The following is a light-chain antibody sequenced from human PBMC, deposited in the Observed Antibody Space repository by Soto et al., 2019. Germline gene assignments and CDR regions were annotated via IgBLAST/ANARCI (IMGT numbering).Light chain of an antibody. CDR3: QQYNNWPPWT. CDR1: QSVSSN. CDR2: GAS. J-gene: IGKJ1*01. V-gene: IGKV3-15*01. Sequence: EIVMTQSPATLSVSPGERATLSCRASQSVSSNLAWYQQKPGQAPRPLIYGASTRATGISARFSGSGSGTEFTLTISSLQSEDFAVYYCQQYNNWPPWTFGQGTKVEIK.